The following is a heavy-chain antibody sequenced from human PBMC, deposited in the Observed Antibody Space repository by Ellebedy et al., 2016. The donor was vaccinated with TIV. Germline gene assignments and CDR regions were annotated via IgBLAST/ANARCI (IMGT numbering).Heavy chain of an antibody. CDR2: ISIRGDST. V-gene: IGHV3-23*01. Sequence: PGGSLRLSCAASGFTLGNYAMTWARPAPGQGLEWLSTISIRGDSTAHGDSVMGRFIMSRDNSNNLVFLQMSGLGTDEKSVYYCARISGNCRGGSCHGEDVWGQGTTVTVSS. CDR1: GFTLGNYA. CDR3: ARISGNCRGGSCHGEDV. D-gene: IGHD2-15*01. J-gene: IGHJ6*02.